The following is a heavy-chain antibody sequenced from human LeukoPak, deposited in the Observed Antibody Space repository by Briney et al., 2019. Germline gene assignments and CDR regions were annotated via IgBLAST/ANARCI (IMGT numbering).Heavy chain of an antibody. D-gene: IGHD2-15*01. J-gene: IGHJ4*02. Sequence: GGSLRLSCAASGFTFSSYWMSWVRQAPGKGLEWVANIKQDGSEKYYVDSVKGRFTISRDNAKNSLYLQMNSLRAEDTAVYYCAREGPPTRFCSGGSCYSGLFGYWGQGTLVTVSS. CDR3: AREGPPTRFCSGGSCYSGLFGY. CDR2: IKQDGSEK. CDR1: GFTFSSYW. V-gene: IGHV3-7*03.